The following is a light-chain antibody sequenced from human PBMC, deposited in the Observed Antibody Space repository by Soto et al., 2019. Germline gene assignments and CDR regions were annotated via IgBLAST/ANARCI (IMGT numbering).Light chain of an antibody. J-gene: IGKJ1*01. CDR2: DAS. CDR1: QSVSTS. V-gene: IGKV3-11*01. Sequence: IVLTQSPVTLAVYPGESAVLSCRASQSVSTSLAWYQHKPGQAPRLFIYDASKRAPGIPARFTGSGSGAHFTLTISSLEPEDSAVYYCQVRDVWPSFGQGTKVEIK. CDR3: QVRDVWPS.